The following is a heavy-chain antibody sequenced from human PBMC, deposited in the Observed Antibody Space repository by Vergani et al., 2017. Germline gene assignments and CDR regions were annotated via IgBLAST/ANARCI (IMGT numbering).Heavy chain of an antibody. V-gene: IGHV4-4*07. CDR3: VRVGPYGSGRLGWAFDI. D-gene: IGHD3-10*01. Sequence: QVQLQESGPGLVKPSETLSLTCTVSGGSISSYYWSWIRQPAGKGLEWIGRIYTSGSTNYNPSLKSRVTMSVDTSKNQFSLKLSSVTAADTAVYYCVRVGPYGSGRLGWAFDIWGQGTMVTVSS. J-gene: IGHJ3*02. CDR2: IYTSGST. CDR1: GGSISSYY.